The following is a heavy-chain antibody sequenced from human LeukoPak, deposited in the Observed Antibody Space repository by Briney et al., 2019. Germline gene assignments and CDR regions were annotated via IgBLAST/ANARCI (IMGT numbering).Heavy chain of an antibody. V-gene: IGHV3-9*01. D-gene: IGHD3-10*01. Sequence: PGRSLRLSCAASGFTFNNYAIHWVRQGPGKGLEWVSCISWNGDTIGYADSGKGRFTISRDNAKNSVSLQMDSLRAEDTALYFCANAAGAGSYYNPIDYWGQGTLVTVSS. CDR1: GFTFNNYA. CDR2: ISWNGDTI. J-gene: IGHJ4*02. CDR3: ANAAGAGSYYNPIDY.